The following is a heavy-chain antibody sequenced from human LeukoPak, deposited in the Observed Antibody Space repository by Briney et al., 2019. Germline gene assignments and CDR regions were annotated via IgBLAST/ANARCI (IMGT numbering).Heavy chain of an antibody. D-gene: IGHD2-21*01. Sequence: ASVKVSCKASGYTFTSYDINWVRQATGQGLEWMGWMNPNSGNTGYAQKFQGRVTMTRNTSISTAYMELSSLRSEDTAVYYCARGLGCGGDCYYGLDVWGKGTTVTVSS. J-gene: IGHJ6*04. V-gene: IGHV1-8*01. CDR1: GYTFTSYD. CDR2: MNPNSGNT. CDR3: ARGLGCGGDCYYGLDV.